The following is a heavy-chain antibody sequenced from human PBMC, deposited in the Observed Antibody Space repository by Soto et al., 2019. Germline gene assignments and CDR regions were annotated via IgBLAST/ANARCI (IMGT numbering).Heavy chain of an antibody. Sequence: QVQLVESGGGAAHPGNSLRLPGAASEFTFSTYGSHWARQPPAKGLKRVAPISYDGGGNYYGDSVKGRFIISRDNSHNTVSLQMNSLRADDTAVYFCAKEQLAMTVVVADYFDSWGQGTLVTVSS. CDR3: AKEQLAMTVVVADYFDS. CDR1: EFTFSTYG. V-gene: IGHV3-30*18. J-gene: IGHJ4*02. D-gene: IGHD3-22*01. CDR2: ISYDGGGN.